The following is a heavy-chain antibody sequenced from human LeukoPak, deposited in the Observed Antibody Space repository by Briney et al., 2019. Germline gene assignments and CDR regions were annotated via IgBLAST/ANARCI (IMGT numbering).Heavy chain of an antibody. CDR1: GFTFSYYN. Sequence: GGSPRLSCSASGFTFSYYNMNWVRQAPGKRLEWVASIRGGSDYIEYADSVKGRFTISRDNAKNSLFLQISNLSAEDTAVYYCARLDESEGDYWGQGTLLTVSS. CDR3: ARLDESEGDY. J-gene: IGHJ4*02. CDR2: IRGGSDYI. V-gene: IGHV3-21*06.